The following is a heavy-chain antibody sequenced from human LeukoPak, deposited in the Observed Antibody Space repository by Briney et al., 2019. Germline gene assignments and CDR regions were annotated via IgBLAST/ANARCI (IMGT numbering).Heavy chain of an antibody. CDR3: AKVKSVITIFGVAQLEYFQH. D-gene: IGHD3-3*01. Sequence: PGGSLRLSCVASGFTFSSYAMSWVRQAPGKGLEWVSAISGSGGSTYYADSVKGRFTISRDNSKNTLYLQMNSLRAEDTAVYYCAKVKSVITIFGVAQLEYFQHWGQGTLVTVSS. J-gene: IGHJ1*01. CDR2: ISGSGGST. V-gene: IGHV3-23*01. CDR1: GFTFSSYA.